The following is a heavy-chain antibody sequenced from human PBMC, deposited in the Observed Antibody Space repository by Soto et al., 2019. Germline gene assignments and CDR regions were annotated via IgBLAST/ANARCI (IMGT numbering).Heavy chain of an antibody. J-gene: IGHJ4*02. CDR1: GFTFSNYW. CDR3: ERLLPGGRAAPFDY. V-gene: IGHV3-7*01. D-gene: IGHD3-16*01. CDR2: IKQDGSEK. Sequence: EVQLVESGGGLVQPGGSLRLSCAASGFTFSNYWMSWVRQAPGKGLEWVANIKQDGSEKYYVDSMEGRFTISRDNAANSLYLQMDSLRAEDTAIYYCERLLPGGRAAPFDYWGQGALVTVSS.